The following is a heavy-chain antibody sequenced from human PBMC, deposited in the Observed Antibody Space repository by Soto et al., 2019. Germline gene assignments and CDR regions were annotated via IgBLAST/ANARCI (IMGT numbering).Heavy chain of an antibody. V-gene: IGHV3-53*01. J-gene: IGHJ4*02. CDR2: IYSGGST. CDR1: GFTVSSNY. Sequence: GGSLRLSCAASGFTVSSNYMSWVRQAPGKGLEWVSVIYSGGSTYYADSVKGRFTISRDNSKNTLYLQMNSLRAEDTAVYYCARDVQCSGGSCYSGNYWGQGTLVTSPQ. CDR3: ARDVQCSGGSCYSGNY. D-gene: IGHD2-15*01.